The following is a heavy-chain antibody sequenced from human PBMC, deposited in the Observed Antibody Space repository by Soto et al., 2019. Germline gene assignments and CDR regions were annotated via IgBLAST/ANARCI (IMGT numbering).Heavy chain of an antibody. Sequence: QVQLVQSGAELRKPGASVKVSCKASGYSFSSYGSNWVRQAPGQGLEWMGWINTYNGNRNYAQKFEDRVTMTTATTTNTIYMDLRSLKSDDTAIYYCTRDRLRGYDRSGFYSWGQGPLVTVSS. J-gene: IGHJ4*02. CDR2: INTYNGNR. CDR3: TRDRLRGYDRSGFYS. V-gene: IGHV1-18*01. D-gene: IGHD3-22*01. CDR1: GYSFSSYG.